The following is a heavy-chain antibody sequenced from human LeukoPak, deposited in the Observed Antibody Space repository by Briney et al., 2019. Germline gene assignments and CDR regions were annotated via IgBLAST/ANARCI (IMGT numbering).Heavy chain of an antibody. Sequence: PVGSLRLSCAASGFTFSNYAMTWVRQAPGKGLEWVANIKQDGSEKYYVDSVKGRFTLSRDNAKNSLYLQMNSLRVEDTAVYYCATQRSGIFDYWGQGTLVTVSS. V-gene: IGHV3-7*02. D-gene: IGHD1-14*01. J-gene: IGHJ4*02. CDR1: GFTFSNYA. CDR2: IKQDGSEK. CDR3: ATQRSGIFDY.